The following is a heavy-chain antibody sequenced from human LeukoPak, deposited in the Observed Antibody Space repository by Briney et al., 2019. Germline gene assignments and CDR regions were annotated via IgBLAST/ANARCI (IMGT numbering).Heavy chain of an antibody. CDR2: ISYDGSNK. CDR1: GFTFSSYG. V-gene: IGHV3-30*18. D-gene: IGHD3-10*01. CDR3: AKAMVRGVISPFDY. J-gene: IGHJ4*02. Sequence: GRSLRLSCAASGFTFSSYGMHWVRQAPGKGLEWVAVISYDGSNKYYADSVKGRFTNSRDNSKNTLYLQMNSLRAEDTAVYYCAKAMVRGVISPFDYWGQGTLVTVSS.